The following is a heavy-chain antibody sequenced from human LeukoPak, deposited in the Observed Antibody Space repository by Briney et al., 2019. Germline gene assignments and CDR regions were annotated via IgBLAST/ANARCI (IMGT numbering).Heavy chain of an antibody. CDR2: FSSQGGIT. CDR3: VKSAPPD. Sequence: GGSLRLSCSASGFTFSSYAMHWVRQAPGKGLDYVSAFSSQGGITYYADSVKGRFTISRDNSKNTLYLQMSSLGAEDTAVYYCVKSAPPDWGQGTLVTVSS. CDR1: GFTFSSYA. V-gene: IGHV3-64D*06. J-gene: IGHJ4*02.